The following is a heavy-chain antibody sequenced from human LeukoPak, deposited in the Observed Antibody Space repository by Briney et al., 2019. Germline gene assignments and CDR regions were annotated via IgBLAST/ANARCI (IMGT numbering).Heavy chain of an antibody. CDR1: GFTFSSYG. CDR2: ISYDGSNK. D-gene: IGHD6-19*01. CDR3: ARDAAYSSGWSDLDY. V-gene: IGHV3-30*03. J-gene: IGHJ4*02. Sequence: GRSLRLSCAASGFTFSSYGMHWVRQAPGKGLEWVAVISYDGSNKYYADSVKGRFTISRDNAKNSLYLQMNSLRAEDTAIYYCARDAAYSSGWSDLDYWGQGTLVTVSS.